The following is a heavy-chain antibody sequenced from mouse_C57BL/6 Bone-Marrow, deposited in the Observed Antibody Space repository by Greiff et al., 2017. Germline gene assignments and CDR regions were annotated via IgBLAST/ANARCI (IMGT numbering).Heavy chain of an antibody. CDR3: TTDSSGYVDYAMDY. CDR1: GFNIKDDY. J-gene: IGHJ4*01. Sequence: EVKLMESGAELVRPGASVKLSCTASGFNIKDDYMHWVKQRPEQGLEWIGWIDPENGDTEYASKFQGKATITADTSSNTAYLQLSSLTSEDTAVYYCTTDSSGYVDYAMDYWGQGTSVTVSS. V-gene: IGHV14-4*01. CDR2: IDPENGDT. D-gene: IGHD3-2*02.